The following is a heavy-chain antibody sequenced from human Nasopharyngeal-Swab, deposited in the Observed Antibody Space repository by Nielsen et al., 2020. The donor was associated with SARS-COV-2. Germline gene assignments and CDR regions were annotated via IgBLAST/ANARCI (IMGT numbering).Heavy chain of an antibody. CDR3: AKDVGFDSGHNYHHK. J-gene: IGHJ4*02. Sequence: VRQAPGKGLEWVSAIDARGGGIIYADSVKGRFTISRDNFKNTLYLQMNSLRAGDTAVYYCAKDVGFDSGHNYHHKWGQGTPVTVSS. D-gene: IGHD1-26*01. V-gene: IGHV3-23*01. CDR2: IDARGGGI.